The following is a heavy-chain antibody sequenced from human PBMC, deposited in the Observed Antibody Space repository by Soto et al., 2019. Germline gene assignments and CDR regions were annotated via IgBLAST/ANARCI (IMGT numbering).Heavy chain of an antibody. CDR3: GGLDFWSGYTIDY. D-gene: IGHD3-3*01. CDR2: ISSSGSTI. Sequence: GGSLRLSCAASGFTFGDYYMSWIRQAPGKGLEWVSYISSSGSTIYYADSVKGRFTISRDNAKNSLYLQMNSLRAEDTAVYYCGGLDFWSGYTIDYWGQGTLVTVSS. J-gene: IGHJ4*02. V-gene: IGHV3-11*01. CDR1: GFTFGDYY.